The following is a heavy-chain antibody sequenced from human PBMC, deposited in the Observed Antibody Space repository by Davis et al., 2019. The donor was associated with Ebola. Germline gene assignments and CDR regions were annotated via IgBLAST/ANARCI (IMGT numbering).Heavy chain of an antibody. V-gene: IGHV1-69*13. J-gene: IGHJ4*02. CDR3: ATCLDGYNPIQ. Sequence: SVKVSCKGSGGTFSSYSISWVRQAPGQGLEWMGGIIPILGTADYTQKFQGRLTITADESTSTTYLEVTSLTSDDTAIYYCATCLDGYNPIQWGQGTQVTVSS. CDR2: IIPILGTA. CDR1: GGTFSSYS. D-gene: IGHD5-24*01.